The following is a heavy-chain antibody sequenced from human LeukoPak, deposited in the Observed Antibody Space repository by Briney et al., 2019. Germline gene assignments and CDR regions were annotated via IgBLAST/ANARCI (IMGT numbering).Heavy chain of an antibody. CDR3: AKIWFGHYFDY. V-gene: IGHV3-15*01. D-gene: IGHD3-10*01. J-gene: IGHJ4*02. CDR1: GFTFSNAW. Sequence: GGSLRLSCAASGFTFSNAWMSWVRQAPGKGLEWVGRIKSKTDGGTEDYAAPVKGRFTISRDDSKNTLYLQMNSLRAEDTALYYCAKIWFGHYFDYWGQGTLVTVSS. CDR2: IKSKTDGGTE.